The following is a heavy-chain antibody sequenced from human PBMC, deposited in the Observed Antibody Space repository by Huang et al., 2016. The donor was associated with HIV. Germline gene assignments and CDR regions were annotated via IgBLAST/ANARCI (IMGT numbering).Heavy chain of an antibody. J-gene: IGHJ6*02. V-gene: IGHV4-34*12. D-gene: IGHD2-21*02. Sequence: QVHLRQWGAGLLKPSETLSLTCAEYGGAFSTYYWSWVRRLHGGRLEWMGEIIHRRKAYSVPPLMSRVTKSVDTASLHVALRLRSVTAAESGVYFGARVPTPSYCDPWDITPNHEDGYYFNMDVWGRGTTVTVSS. CDR3: ARVPTPSYCDPWDITPNHEDGYYFNMDV. CDR2: IIHRRKA. CDR1: GGAFSTYY.